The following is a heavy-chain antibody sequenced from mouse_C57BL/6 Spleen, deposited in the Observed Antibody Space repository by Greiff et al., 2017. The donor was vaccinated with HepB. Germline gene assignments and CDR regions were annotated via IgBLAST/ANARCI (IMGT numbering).Heavy chain of an antibody. Sequence: EVKLQESGPGLVKPSQSLSLTCSVTGYSITSGYYWNWIRQFPGNKLEWMGYISYDGSNNYNPSLKNRISITRDTSKNQFFLKLNSVTTEDTATYYCARADYALGYFDVWGTGTTVTVSS. CDR3: ARADYALGYFDV. D-gene: IGHD2-4*01. CDR1: GYSITSGYY. V-gene: IGHV3-6*01. J-gene: IGHJ1*03. CDR2: ISYDGSN.